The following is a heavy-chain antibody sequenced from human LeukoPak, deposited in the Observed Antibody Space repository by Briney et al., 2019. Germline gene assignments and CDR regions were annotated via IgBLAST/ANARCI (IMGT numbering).Heavy chain of an antibody. V-gene: IGHV3-9*01. CDR3: ARNNDMDV. J-gene: IGHJ6*02. CDR2: ISWNSGSI. Sequence: GRSLRLSCAASGFTFDDYAMHWVRQAPGKGLEWVSGISWNSGSIGYADSVKGRFTISRDTAKNSLYLQMNNLRVEDTALYYCARNNDMDVWGQGTTVIVSS. D-gene: IGHD1/OR15-1a*01. CDR1: GFTFDDYA.